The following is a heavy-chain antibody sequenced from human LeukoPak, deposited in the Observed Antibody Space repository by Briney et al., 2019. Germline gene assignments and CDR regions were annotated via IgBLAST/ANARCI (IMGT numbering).Heavy chain of an antibody. D-gene: IGHD3-10*01. V-gene: IGHV3-48*02. CDR2: ISSTGTTM. CDR1: GFTFSSYS. CDR3: ARDLYGSGIVIDY. Sequence: GGSLRLSCAASGFTFSSYSMNWVRQAPGKGLDWVSYISSTGTTMYYADSVKGRFTISRDNAKNSLYLQMNSLRDEDTAVYYCARDLYGSGIVIDYWGQGTLVTVSS. J-gene: IGHJ4*02.